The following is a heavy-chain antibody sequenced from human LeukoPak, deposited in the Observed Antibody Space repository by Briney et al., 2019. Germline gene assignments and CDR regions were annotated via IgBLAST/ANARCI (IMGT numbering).Heavy chain of an antibody. Sequence: PSETLSLTCTVSGGSISSSSYYWGWIRQPPGKGLEWIGYIYYSGSTNYNPSLKSRVTISVDTSKNQFSLKLSSVTAADTAVYYCARQASGAYYDFWSGYKKGTNINWFDPWGQGTLVTVSS. D-gene: IGHD3-3*01. CDR3: ARQASGAYYDFWSGYKKGTNINWFDP. J-gene: IGHJ5*02. CDR1: GGSISSSSYY. CDR2: IYYSGST. V-gene: IGHV4-61*05.